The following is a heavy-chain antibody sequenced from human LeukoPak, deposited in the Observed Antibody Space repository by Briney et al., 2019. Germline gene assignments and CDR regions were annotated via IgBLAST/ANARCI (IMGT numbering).Heavy chain of an antibody. J-gene: IGHJ4*02. CDR2: ISYDGSNK. CDR1: GFTFSSYG. D-gene: IGHD1-7*01. CDR3: AKDWNYDRYFDY. V-gene: IGHV3-30*18. Sequence: GGSLRLSCVASGFTFSSYGMHWVRQAPGKGLEWVAVISYDGSNKYYADSVKGRFTISRDNSKNTLYLQMNSLRAEDTAVYYCAKDWNYDRYFDYWGQGTLVTVSS.